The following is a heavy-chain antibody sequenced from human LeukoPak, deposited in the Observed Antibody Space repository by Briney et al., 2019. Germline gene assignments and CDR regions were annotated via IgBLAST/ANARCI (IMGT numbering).Heavy chain of an antibody. CDR2: ISSSGSTI. V-gene: IGHV3-48*03. CDR3: ARGTPVDTAIWDYYYYMDV. D-gene: IGHD5-18*01. CDR1: GFTFSSYE. J-gene: IGHJ6*03. Sequence: GGSLRLSCAASGFTFSSYEMNWVRQAPGKGLEWVSYISSSGSTIYYADSVKGRFTISRDNAKNSLYLQMNSLRAEDTAVYYCARGTPVDTAIWDYYYYMDVWGKGTTVTVSS.